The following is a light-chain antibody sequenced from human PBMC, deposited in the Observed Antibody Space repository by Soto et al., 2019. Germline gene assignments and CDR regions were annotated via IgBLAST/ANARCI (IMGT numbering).Light chain of an antibody. CDR3: AAWDARLDGYV. CDR2: SYD. V-gene: IGLV1-44*01. J-gene: IGLJ1*01. Sequence: QSVLTQPPSASGTPGQRVTISCSTSSSNLGDNTVNWYRQVPGAAPKLLIYSYDQRPSGVPDRFSGSKSGTSASLAISGLQSEDEADYYCAAWDARLDGYVFGTGTKVTVL. CDR1: SSNLGDNT.